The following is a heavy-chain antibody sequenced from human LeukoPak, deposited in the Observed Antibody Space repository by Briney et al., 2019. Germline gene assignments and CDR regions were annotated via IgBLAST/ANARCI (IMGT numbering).Heavy chain of an antibody. V-gene: IGHV3-23*01. D-gene: IGHD5-24*01. CDR1: GFTFNTYA. CDR2: IIGNGGDI. J-gene: IGHJ4*02. Sequence: GGSLRLSCAASGFTFNTYAMNWVRQAPGKGLEWVSVIIGNGGDIHYAGSVGGRLTISRDNSKNTLYLQMNSLRVEDTAVYYCAKDRIPDGRYSIDFWGPGTLVTVSS. CDR3: AKDRIPDGRYSIDF.